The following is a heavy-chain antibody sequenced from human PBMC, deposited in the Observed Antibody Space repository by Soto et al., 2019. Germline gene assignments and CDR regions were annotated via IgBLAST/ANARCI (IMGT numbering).Heavy chain of an antibody. D-gene: IGHD3-3*01. J-gene: IGHJ5*02. Sequence: QVQLVQSGAEVKKPGAPVKVSCKASGYTFTSYGISWVRQAPGQGLEWMGWISAYNGNTNYAQKLQGRVTMTTDTSTSTAYMELRSLRSDDTAVYYCARSGRTRRITIFGVVITWFDPWGQGTLVTVSS. CDR2: ISAYNGNT. CDR3: ARSGRTRRITIFGVVITWFDP. V-gene: IGHV1-18*01. CDR1: GYTFTSYG.